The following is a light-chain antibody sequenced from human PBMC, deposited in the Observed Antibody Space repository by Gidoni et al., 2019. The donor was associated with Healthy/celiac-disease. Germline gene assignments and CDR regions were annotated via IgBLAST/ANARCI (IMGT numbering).Light chain of an antibody. J-gene: IGKJ3*01. Sequence: DIQMTQSPSTLSASVGDRVTITCRASKSISSWLAWYQQKPGKAPKLLIYDASSLESGVPSRFIGSGSGTEFTLTISSLQPDDFATYYCQQYNSYSIFGPGTKVDIK. V-gene: IGKV1-5*01. CDR2: DAS. CDR3: QQYNSYSI. CDR1: KSISSW.